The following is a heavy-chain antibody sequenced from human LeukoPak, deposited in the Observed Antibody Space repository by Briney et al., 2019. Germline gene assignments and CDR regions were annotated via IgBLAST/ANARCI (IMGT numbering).Heavy chain of an antibody. CDR2: IYPGDSDT. CDR1: GYSFTSYW. J-gene: IGHJ3*02. V-gene: IGHV5-51*01. CDR3: ARRVGDSSGYLDAFDI. D-gene: IGHD3-22*01. Sequence: GESLKISCKGSGYSFTSYWITWVRQMPGKGLEWMGIIYPGDSDTRHSPSFQGQVTISADKSISTAYLQWSSLKASDTAMYYCARRVGDSSGYLDAFDIWGQGTMVTVSS.